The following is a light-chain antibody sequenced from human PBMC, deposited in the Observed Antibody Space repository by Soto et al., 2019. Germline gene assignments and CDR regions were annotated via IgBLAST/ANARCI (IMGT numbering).Light chain of an antibody. J-gene: IGKJ4*01. Sequence: EIVLTQSPATLSLSPGGRATLSCRASQTVYNYLVWYQQRPGQAPRLLISDASNRATGIPARFSGSGSGTDFTLTINSLEPEDLAIYFCQQRYDWPLTFGGGSKIEMK. CDR2: DAS. CDR1: QTVYNY. V-gene: IGKV3-11*01. CDR3: QQRYDWPLT.